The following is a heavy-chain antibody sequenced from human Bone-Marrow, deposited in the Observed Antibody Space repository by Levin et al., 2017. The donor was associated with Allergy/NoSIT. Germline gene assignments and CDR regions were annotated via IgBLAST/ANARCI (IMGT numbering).Heavy chain of an antibody. Sequence: PGGSLRLSCAASGFIVSNNYMSWVRQAPGKGLEWVSVLYNGGSTDYSDSVKGRFTIFRDNSKNTLHLQMNSLSAEDTAVYFCAREGSVAATPYFDLWGQGTLVTVSS. CDR1: GFIVSNNY. CDR3: AREGSVAATPYFDL. J-gene: IGHJ4*02. V-gene: IGHV3-53*01. CDR2: LYNGGST. D-gene: IGHD2-15*01.